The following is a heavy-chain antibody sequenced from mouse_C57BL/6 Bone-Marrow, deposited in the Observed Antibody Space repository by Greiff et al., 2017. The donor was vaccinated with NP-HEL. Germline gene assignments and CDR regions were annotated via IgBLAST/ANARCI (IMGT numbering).Heavy chain of an antibody. V-gene: IGHV1-81*01. CDR3: ARLRYYGSSLPVDY. CDR1: GYTFTSYG. CDR2: IYPRSGNT. J-gene: IGHJ2*01. Sequence: QVQLQQSGAELARPGASVKLSCKASGYTFTSYGISWVKQRTGQGLEWIGEIYPRSGNTYYNEKFKGKATLTADKSSSTAYMELRSLTSEDSAVYFCARLRYYGSSLPVDYWGQGTTLTVSS. D-gene: IGHD1-1*01.